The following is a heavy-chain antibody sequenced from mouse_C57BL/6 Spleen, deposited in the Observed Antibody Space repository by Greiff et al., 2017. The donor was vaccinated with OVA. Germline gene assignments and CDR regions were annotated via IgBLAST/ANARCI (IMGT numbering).Heavy chain of an antibody. CDR2: IDPNSGGT. J-gene: IGHJ1*03. CDR3: ARDYGSSYESYWYFDV. V-gene: IGHV1-72*01. Sequence: QVQLKQPGAELVKPGASVKLSCKASGYTFTSYWMHWVKQRPGRGLEWIGRIDPNSGGTKYNEKFKSKATLTVDKPSSTAYMQLSSLTSEDSAVYYCARDYGSSYESYWYFDVWGTGTTVTVSS. CDR1: GYTFTSYW. D-gene: IGHD1-1*01.